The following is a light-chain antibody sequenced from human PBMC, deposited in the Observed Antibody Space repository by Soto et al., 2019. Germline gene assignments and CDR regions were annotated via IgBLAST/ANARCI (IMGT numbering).Light chain of an antibody. J-gene: IGKJ4*01. CDR3: QQYNNWPPT. V-gene: IGKV3-15*01. CDR2: GAS. CDR1: QSVSSD. Sequence: EIVLTQSPAALSLSPGERATLSCRASQSVSSDLAWYQQKPVQAPRLLIYGASTRATGIPARFSGSGSGTEFTLTISSLQSEDFAVYYCQQYNNWPPTFGGGTKVDIK.